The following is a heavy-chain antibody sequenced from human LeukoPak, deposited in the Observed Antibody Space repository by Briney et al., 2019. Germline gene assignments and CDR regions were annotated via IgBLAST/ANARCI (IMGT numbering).Heavy chain of an antibody. Sequence: PGGSLRLSCAASGFTFSSYGMHWVRQAPGKGLEWVAVIWYDGSNKYYADSVKGRFTISRDNSKNTLYLQMNSLRAEDTAVYYCARGSLSAGWYFDLWGRGTLVTVSS. D-gene: IGHD3-16*02. CDR3: ARGSLSAGWYFDL. CDR2: IWYDGSNK. V-gene: IGHV3-33*01. CDR1: GFTFSSYG. J-gene: IGHJ2*01.